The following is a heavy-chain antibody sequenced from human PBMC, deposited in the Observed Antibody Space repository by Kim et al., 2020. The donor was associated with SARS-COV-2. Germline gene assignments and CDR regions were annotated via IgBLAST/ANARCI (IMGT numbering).Heavy chain of an antibody. V-gene: IGHV7-4-1*02. Sequence: ASVKVSCKASGYSITSYAINWVRQAPGQGLEWMGWINTNTGNPTYAQGFTGRFVFSLDTSVSTAYLQISSLTPEDTAVYYCARVGPDAEYFHHWCQGTLV. CDR2: INTNTGNP. CDR1: GYSITSYA. J-gene: IGHJ1*01. CDR3: ARVGPDAEYFHH.